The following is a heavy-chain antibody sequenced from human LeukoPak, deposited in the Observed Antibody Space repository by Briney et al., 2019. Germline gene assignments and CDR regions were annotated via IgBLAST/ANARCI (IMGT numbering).Heavy chain of an antibody. CDR3: ARDRRNQLLSYSYHAFDI. J-gene: IGHJ3*02. Sequence: SETLSLTCTVSGGSISSYYWSWIRQPPGKGLEWIGYIYYSGSTNYNPSLKSRVTISVDTSKNQFSLKLSSVTAADTAVYYCARDRRNQLLSYSYHAFDIWGQGTMVTVSS. CDR2: IYYSGST. V-gene: IGHV4-59*01. D-gene: IGHD2-2*01. CDR1: GGSISSYY.